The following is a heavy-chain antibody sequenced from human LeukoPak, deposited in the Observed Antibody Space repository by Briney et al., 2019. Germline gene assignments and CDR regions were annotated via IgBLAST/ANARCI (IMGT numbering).Heavy chain of an antibody. D-gene: IGHD6-19*01. V-gene: IGHV3-23*01. CDR3: ARRIFNIAVAGTGNWFDP. J-gene: IGHJ5*02. CDR2: ISGSGGST. Sequence: GGSLRLSCAASGFTFSSYAMSWVRQAPGKGLEWVSAISGSGGSTYYADSVKGRFTISRDNSKNTLYLQMNSLRSEDTAVYYCARRIFNIAVAGTGNWFDPWGQGTLVTVSS. CDR1: GFTFSSYA.